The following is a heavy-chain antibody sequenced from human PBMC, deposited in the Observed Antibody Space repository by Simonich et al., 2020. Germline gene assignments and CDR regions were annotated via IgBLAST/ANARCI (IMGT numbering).Heavy chain of an antibody. J-gene: IGHJ4*02. Sequence: EVQLVESGGGLVQPGGSLRLSCAASGFTFSSYWMNWVRQAPGKGRSWVSRINMEGSRTSYADSVKGRFTISRDNAKNTLYLQMNSLRAEDTAVYYCARNRLDYWGQGTLVTVSS. CDR3: ARNRLDY. CDR2: INMEGSRT. V-gene: IGHV3-74*01. CDR1: GFTFSSYW.